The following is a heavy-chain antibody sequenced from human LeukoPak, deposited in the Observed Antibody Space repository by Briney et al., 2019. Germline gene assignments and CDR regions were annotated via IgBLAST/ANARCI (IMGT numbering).Heavy chain of an antibody. D-gene: IGHD5-24*01. CDR3: ARAEMATTTDYYYYGMDV. V-gene: IGHV3-30*19. CDR2: ISYDGSNK. J-gene: IGHJ6*02. Sequence: GGSLRLSCAASGFTFSSYGMHWVRQAPGKGLEWVAVISYDGSNKYYADSVKGRFTISRDNSKNTLYLQMNSLRAEDTAVYYCARAEMATTTDYYYYGMDVWAKGPRSPSP. CDR1: GFTFSSYG.